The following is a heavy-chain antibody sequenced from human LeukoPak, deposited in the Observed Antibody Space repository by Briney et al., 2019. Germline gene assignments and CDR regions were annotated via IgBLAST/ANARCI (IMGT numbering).Heavy chain of an antibody. CDR3: ARAVFGGGYNY. CDR2: IIPILGIA. J-gene: IGHJ4*02. Sequence: GASVKVSCKASGGTFSSYAISWVRQAPGQGLEWMGGIIPILGIANYAQKFQGRVTITADKSTSTAYMELSSLRSEDTAVYYCARAVFGGGYNYWGQGTLVTVSS. CDR1: GGTFSSYA. D-gene: IGHD3-16*01. V-gene: IGHV1-69*10.